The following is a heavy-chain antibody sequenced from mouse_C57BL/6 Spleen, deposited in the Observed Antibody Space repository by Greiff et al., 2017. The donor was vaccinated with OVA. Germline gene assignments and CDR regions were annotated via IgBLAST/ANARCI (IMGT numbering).Heavy chain of an antibody. CDR3: ASSSNWYFDV. CDR1: GFTFSDYG. V-gene: IGHV5-17*01. J-gene: IGHJ1*03. D-gene: IGHD1-1*01. Sequence: EVQRVESGGGLVKPGGSLKLSCAASGFTFSDYGMHWVRQAPEKGLEWVAYISSGSSTIYSADTVKGRFTISRDNAKNTLFLQMTSLRSEDTAMYYCASSSNWYFDVWGTGTTVTVSS. CDR2: ISSGSSTI.